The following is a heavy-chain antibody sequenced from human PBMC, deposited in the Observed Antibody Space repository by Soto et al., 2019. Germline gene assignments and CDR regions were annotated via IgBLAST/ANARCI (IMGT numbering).Heavy chain of an antibody. V-gene: IGHV4-30-4*01. D-gene: IGHD2-15*01. CDR3: ARGRYCLTGRCFPNWFDS. J-gene: IGHJ5*01. Sequence: SETLSLTCSVSGDSISTVDYFWAWIRQPPGQALEYIGYIYKSATTYYNPSFESRVAIFLDTSKSQFSLNVTSVTAADTAVYFCARGRYCLTGRCFPNWFDSWGQGTLVTVSS. CDR2: IYKSATT. CDR1: GDSISTVDYF.